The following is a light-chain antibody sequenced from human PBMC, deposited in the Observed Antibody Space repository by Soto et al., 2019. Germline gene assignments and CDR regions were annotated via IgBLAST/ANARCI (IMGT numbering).Light chain of an antibody. CDR1: QSVLYSSNNKNY. CDR3: QQYYDPPRT. CDR2: WAS. J-gene: IGKJ2*01. Sequence: DIVMTQSPDSLAVSLGERATINCKSSQSVLYSSNNKNYLAWYQQKPGQSPKLLIYWASTRESGVPDRSSGSGSGTDFTLTISSLQAEDVAVYYCQQYYDPPRTFGQGTKLEIK. V-gene: IGKV4-1*01.